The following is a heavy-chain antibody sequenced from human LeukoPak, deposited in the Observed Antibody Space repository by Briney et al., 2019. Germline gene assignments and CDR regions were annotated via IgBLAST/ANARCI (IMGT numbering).Heavy chain of an antibody. J-gene: IGHJ5*02. CDR1: GFTFSSSA. Sequence: GGSLRLSCAASGFTFSSSAMSWVRQAPGKGLEWVSTISASGGSTYYAFSVKGRFTISRDDSENTLYLQLNSLRAEDTAVYYCAKGGGWFDPWGQGTLVTVSS. D-gene: IGHD2-15*01. CDR3: AKGGGWFDP. CDR2: ISASGGST. V-gene: IGHV3-23*01.